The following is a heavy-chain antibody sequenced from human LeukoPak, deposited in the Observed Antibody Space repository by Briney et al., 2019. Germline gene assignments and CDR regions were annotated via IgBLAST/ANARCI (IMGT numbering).Heavy chain of an antibody. CDR3: ARGGVGATTMPDWYFDL. D-gene: IGHD1-26*01. Sequence: PSECLSLTCAIYCGSFSGYYWRWIRQPPGKGLEWIGEIIHSASTNYNPSLKSRVTISVDTSKNQFSLKLSSVTAADTAVYYCARGGVGATTMPDWYFDLWGRGTLVTASP. J-gene: IGHJ2*01. V-gene: IGHV4-34*01. CDR1: CGSFSGYY. CDR2: IIHSAST.